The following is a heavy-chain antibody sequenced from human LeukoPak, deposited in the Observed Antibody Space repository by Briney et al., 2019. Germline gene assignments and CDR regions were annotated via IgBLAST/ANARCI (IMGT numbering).Heavy chain of an antibody. CDR3: AKFILRGKYYFDY. CDR2: ISSSAETT. D-gene: IGHD3-16*01. Sequence: GGSLRLSCAASGFTFSRYEMNWVRQAPGKGLEWVSYISSSAETTYYADSVTGRFTISRDNSKNTLYLQLNSLRAEDTAVYYCAKFILRGKYYFDYWGQGTLVTVSS. CDR1: GFTFSRYE. V-gene: IGHV3-48*03. J-gene: IGHJ4*02.